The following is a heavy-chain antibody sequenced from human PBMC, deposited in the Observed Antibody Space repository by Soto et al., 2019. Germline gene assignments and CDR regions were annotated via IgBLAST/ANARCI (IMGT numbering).Heavy chain of an antibody. Sequence: SETLSLTCAVYGGSFSGYYWSWIRQPPGKGLEWIGEINHSGSTNYNPSLKSRVTISVDTSKNQFSLKLSSVTAADTAVYYCATRRTLYCSGGSCYPHIVVVIDYFDYWGQGTLVTVSS. CDR3: ATRRTLYCSGGSCYPHIVVVIDYFDY. D-gene: IGHD2-15*01. V-gene: IGHV4-34*01. J-gene: IGHJ4*02. CDR1: GGSFSGYY. CDR2: INHSGST.